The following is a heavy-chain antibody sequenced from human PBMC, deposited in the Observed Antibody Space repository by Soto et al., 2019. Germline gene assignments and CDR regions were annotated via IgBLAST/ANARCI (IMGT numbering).Heavy chain of an antibody. V-gene: IGHV4-39*07. Sequence: SETLSLTCTVSGDSISRGDYYWAWIRQSPGKGLEWIGSIYYSGSTYYNPSLKSRVTISADISKNQFSLDLSSVTVADTAVYYCARAEYSTSWYFQHWGQGTLVTVSS. J-gene: IGHJ1*01. CDR1: GDSISRGDYY. CDR3: ARAEYSTSWYFQH. CDR2: IYYSGST. D-gene: IGHD2-2*01.